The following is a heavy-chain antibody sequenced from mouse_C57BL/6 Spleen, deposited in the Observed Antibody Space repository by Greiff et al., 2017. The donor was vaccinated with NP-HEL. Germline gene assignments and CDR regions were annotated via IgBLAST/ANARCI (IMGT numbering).Heavy chain of an antibody. V-gene: IGHV5-4*01. Sequence: EVKLMESGGGLVKPGGSLKLSCAASGFTFSSYAMSWVRQTPEKRLEWVATISDGGSYTYYPDNVKGRFTISRDNAKNNLYLQMSHLKSEDTAMYYCAREGGSIVTTAWFAYWGQGTLVTVSA. CDR3: AREGGSIVTTAWFAY. CDR1: GFTFSSYA. D-gene: IGHD2-5*01. J-gene: IGHJ3*01. CDR2: ISDGGSYT.